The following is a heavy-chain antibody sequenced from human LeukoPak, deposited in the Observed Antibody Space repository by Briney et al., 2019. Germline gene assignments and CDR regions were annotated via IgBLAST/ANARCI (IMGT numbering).Heavy chain of an antibody. Sequence: GASVKVSCKASGYTFTSYYMHWVRQAPGQGLEWMGIFNPSGGSTSYAQKFQGRVTMTRDTSTSTVYMELSSLRSEDTAVYYCARGGLGRRYCSGGSCYVAFDIWGQGTMVTVSS. CDR2: FNPSGGST. CDR1: GYTFTSYY. V-gene: IGHV1-46*01. D-gene: IGHD2-15*01. J-gene: IGHJ3*02. CDR3: ARGGLGRRYCSGGSCYVAFDI.